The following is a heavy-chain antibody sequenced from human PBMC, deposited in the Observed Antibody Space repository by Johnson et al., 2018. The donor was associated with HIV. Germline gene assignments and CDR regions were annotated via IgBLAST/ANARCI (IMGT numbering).Heavy chain of an antibody. Sequence: VPLAAGEGAAVERESALSRYCADFGCRRSIKEKHWVRQAPGKGMYWVAFIRYYGITKYYADSVKGRFLHYRDNSKNTLYLQMNSLRAEDTAVYYSAKGVDYYDSSPADACDIWGQGTMVTVSS. CDR1: GCRRSIKE. J-gene: IGHJ3*02. CDR2: IRYYGITK. D-gene: IGHD3-22*01. V-gene: IGHV3-30*02. CDR3: AKGVDYYDSSPADACDI.